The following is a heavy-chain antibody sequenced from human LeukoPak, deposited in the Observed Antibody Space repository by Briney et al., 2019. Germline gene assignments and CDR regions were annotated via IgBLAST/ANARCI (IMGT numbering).Heavy chain of an antibody. CDR2: ISWNSGSI. CDR3: ARMIVVGYYYYGMDV. CDR1: GFTFDDYA. D-gene: IGHD3-22*01. J-gene: IGHJ6*02. V-gene: IGHV3-9*01. Sequence: GGSLRLSCAASGFTFDDYAMHWVRQAPGKGLEWVSGISWNSGSIGYADSVKGRFTISRDNAKNSLYLQMNSLRAEDTAVYYCARMIVVGYYYYGMDVWGQGTAVTVSS.